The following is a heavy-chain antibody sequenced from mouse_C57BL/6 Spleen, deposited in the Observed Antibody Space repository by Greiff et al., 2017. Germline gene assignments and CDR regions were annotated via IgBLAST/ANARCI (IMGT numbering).Heavy chain of an antibody. CDR1: GYTFTSYW. D-gene: IGHD2-4*01. V-gene: IGHV1-72*01. J-gene: IGHJ3*01. CDR3: AWDDYVGAWFAY. CDR2: IDPNSGGT. Sequence: QVQLQQPGAELVKPGASVKLSCKASGYTFTSYWMHWVKQRPGRGLEWIGRIDPNSGGTKYNEKFKSKATLTVDKPSSTASMQLSSLASEDSAIYYGAWDDYVGAWFAYWGQGTLVTVSA.